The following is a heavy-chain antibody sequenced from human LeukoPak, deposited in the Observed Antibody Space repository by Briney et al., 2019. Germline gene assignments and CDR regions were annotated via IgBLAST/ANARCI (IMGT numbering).Heavy chain of an antibody. Sequence: PSETLSLTCAVYGGSFSGYYWSWIRQPPGKGLEWIGEINHSGSTNYNPSLKSRVTISVDTSKNQFSLKLSSVTAADTAVYYCASPLRFLEWFDYWGQGTLVTVSS. CDR3: ASPLRFLEWFDY. CDR1: GGSFSGYY. V-gene: IGHV4-34*01. CDR2: INHSGST. J-gene: IGHJ5*01. D-gene: IGHD3-3*01.